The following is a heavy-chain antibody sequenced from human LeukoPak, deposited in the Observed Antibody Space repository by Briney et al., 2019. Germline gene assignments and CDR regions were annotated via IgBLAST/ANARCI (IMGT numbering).Heavy chain of an antibody. V-gene: IGHV1-46*01. CDR2: INPSGGST. D-gene: IGHD3-10*01. CDR1: GYTFTSYY. CDR3: ARDKVRGVIIKAGWFDP. J-gene: IGHJ5*02. Sequence: ASVKVSCKASGYTFTSYYMHWVRQAPGQGLECMGIINPSGGSTSYAQKFQRRVTMTTDTSTSTVYMGLSSLRSEGTAVYYCARDKVRGVIIKAGWFDPWGQGTLVSVSS.